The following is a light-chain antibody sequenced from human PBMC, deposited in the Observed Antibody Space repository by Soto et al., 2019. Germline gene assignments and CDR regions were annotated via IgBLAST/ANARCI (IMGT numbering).Light chain of an antibody. Sequence: QSALTQPASVSGSPGQSITISCTGTSSAVDGYNYVSWYQQHPGKAPKLMIHEVSNRPSGVSNRFSGSKSGNTASLTISGLQAEDEADYYCSSYTTSSTVFGTGTKVTVL. V-gene: IGLV2-14*01. CDR1: SSAVDGYNY. J-gene: IGLJ1*01. CDR3: SSYTTSSTV. CDR2: EVS.